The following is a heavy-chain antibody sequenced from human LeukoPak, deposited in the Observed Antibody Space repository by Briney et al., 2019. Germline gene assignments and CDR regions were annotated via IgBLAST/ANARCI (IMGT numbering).Heavy chain of an antibody. Sequence: GGSLRLSCAASRFTFSSYGMHWVRLAPGKGLEWVAVISYNGSNKYYADSVKGRFTISRDNSKNTLYLQMNSLRAEDTAVYYCAKDSSGYLDYWGQGTLVTVSS. CDR1: RFTFSSYG. CDR3: AKDSSGYLDY. J-gene: IGHJ4*02. V-gene: IGHV3-30*18. D-gene: IGHD3-22*01. CDR2: ISYNGSNK.